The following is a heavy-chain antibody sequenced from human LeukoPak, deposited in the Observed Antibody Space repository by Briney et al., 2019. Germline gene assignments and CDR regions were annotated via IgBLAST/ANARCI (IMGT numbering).Heavy chain of an antibody. CDR1: GYSISSGYY. J-gene: IGHJ5*02. D-gene: IGHD4-11*01. CDR3: ARHRDYSNRRCGFDP. V-gene: IGHV4-38-2*01. CDR2: IYHSGST. Sequence: SETLSLTCAVSGYSISSGYYWGWIRQPPGKGLEWIGSIYHSGSTYYNPSLKSRVTISVDTSKNQFSLSLSSVTAADTAVYYCARHRDYSNRRCGFDPWGQGTLVTVSS.